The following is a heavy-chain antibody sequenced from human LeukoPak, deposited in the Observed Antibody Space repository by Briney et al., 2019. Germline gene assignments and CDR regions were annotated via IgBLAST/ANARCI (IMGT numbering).Heavy chain of an antibody. CDR2: IYSGGST. CDR3: AREEVSLVATITGYYYYYYMDV. CDR1: GFTVSSNY. Sequence: GGSLRLSCAASGFTVSSNYMSWVRQAPGKGLEWVSVIYSGGSTYYADSVKGRFTISRDNSKNTLYLQMNSLRAEDTAVYHCAREEVSLVATITGYYYYYYMDVWGKGTTVTVSS. V-gene: IGHV3-53*01. D-gene: IGHD5-12*01. J-gene: IGHJ6*03.